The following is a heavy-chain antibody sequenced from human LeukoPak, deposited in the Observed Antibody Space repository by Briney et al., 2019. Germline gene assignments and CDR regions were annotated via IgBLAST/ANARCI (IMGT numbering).Heavy chain of an antibody. V-gene: IGHV4-39*02. CDR1: GGSISSRSYY. J-gene: IGHJ4*02. D-gene: IGHD2-21*02. CDR3: ARRVVYCGDDCYSGYFDY. Sequence: KTSETLSLTCSVSGGSISSRSYYWGWIRQPPGKGLEWIGSIYCSGCTYYNPSLKSRVTISVDTSKNHFSLKLSSVTAADTAVYYCARRVVYCGDDCYSGYFDYWGQGTLVTVSS. CDR2: IYCSGCT.